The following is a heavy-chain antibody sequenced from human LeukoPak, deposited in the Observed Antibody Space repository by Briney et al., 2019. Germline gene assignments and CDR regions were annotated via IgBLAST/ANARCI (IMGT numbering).Heavy chain of an antibody. D-gene: IGHD3-22*01. CDR1: GFTFSSYS. Sequence: GGSLRLSCAASGFTFSSYSMNWVRQAPGKGLEWVSYISSSSTIYYADSVKGRFTISRDNAKNSLYLQMNSLRAEDTAVYYCARVYYDSSGYRWFDPWGQGTLVTVSS. CDR3: ARVYYDSSGYRWFDP. CDR2: ISSSSTI. V-gene: IGHV3-48*04. J-gene: IGHJ5*02.